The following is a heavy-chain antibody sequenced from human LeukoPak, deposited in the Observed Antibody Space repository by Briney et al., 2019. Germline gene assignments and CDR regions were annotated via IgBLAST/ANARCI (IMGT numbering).Heavy chain of an antibody. V-gene: IGHV3-53*01. Sequence: GGSLRLSCAASGFTVSSDYMSWVRQAPGKGLEWVSIIYSGGSTYYADSVKGRFTISRDTSKSTLYLQMNSLRAEDTAVYYCARTPGGSGSLFDYWGQGTLVTVSS. CDR1: GFTVSSDY. J-gene: IGHJ4*02. CDR2: IYSGGST. CDR3: ARTPGGSGSLFDY. D-gene: IGHD3-10*01.